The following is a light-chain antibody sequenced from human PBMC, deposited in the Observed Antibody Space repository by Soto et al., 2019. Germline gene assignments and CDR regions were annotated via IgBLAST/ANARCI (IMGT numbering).Light chain of an antibody. V-gene: IGLV1-40*01. CDR2: GSS. CDR3: QSYDNTLSASV. Sequence: QSVLTQPPSVSGAPGQRVTISCTGSSSNIGAGHVVHWYQQFPGRAPNLLIYGSSNRPSGVPDRFSGSKSGTSASLAITGLQAEDEADYYCQSYDNTLSASVFGGATNLTVL. CDR1: SSNIGAGHV. J-gene: IGLJ2*01.